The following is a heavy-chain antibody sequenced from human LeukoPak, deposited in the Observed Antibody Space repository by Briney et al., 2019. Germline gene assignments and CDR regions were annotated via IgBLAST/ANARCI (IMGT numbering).Heavy chain of an antibody. J-gene: IGHJ4*02. CDR2: IVAGGST. CDR3: AKGFSAVPAAQGLYFDY. D-gene: IGHD2-2*01. Sequence: GGSLRLSCAASGFTFSNYGMTWVRQAPGKGLEWVSTIVAGGSTYYAYSVKGRFTISRDNSKNTLYLQMNSLRAEDTAVYYCAKGFSAVPAAQGLYFDYWGQGTLVTVSS. V-gene: IGHV3-23*01. CDR1: GFTFSNYG.